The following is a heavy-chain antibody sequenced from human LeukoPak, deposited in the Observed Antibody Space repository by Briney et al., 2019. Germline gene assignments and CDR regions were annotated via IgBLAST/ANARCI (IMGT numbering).Heavy chain of an antibody. J-gene: IGHJ3*02. CDR2: ISSSSSYI. D-gene: IGHD5-12*01. CDR3: ARDRSGYDYEADAFDI. Sequence: PGGSLRLSCAASGFTFSSYSMNWVRQAPGKGLEWVSSISSSSSYIYYADSVKGRFTISRDNAKNSLYLQMNSLRAEDTAVYYCARDRSGYDYEADAFDIWGQGTMGTVSS. V-gene: IGHV3-21*01. CDR1: GFTFSSYS.